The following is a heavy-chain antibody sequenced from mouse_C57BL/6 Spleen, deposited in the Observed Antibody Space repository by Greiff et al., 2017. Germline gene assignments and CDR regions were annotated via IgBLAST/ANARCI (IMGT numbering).Heavy chain of an antibody. V-gene: IGHV1-69*01. J-gene: IGHJ2*01. CDR2: IDPSDSYT. CDR3: ARGREDYFDY. Sequence: VQLQQPGAELVMPGASVKLSCKASGYTFTSYWMHWVKQRPGQGLEWIGEIDPSDSYTNYNQKFKGKSTLTVDKSSSTAYMQLSSLTSEDSAVXYCARGREDYFDYWGQGTTLTVSS. CDR1: GYTFTSYW.